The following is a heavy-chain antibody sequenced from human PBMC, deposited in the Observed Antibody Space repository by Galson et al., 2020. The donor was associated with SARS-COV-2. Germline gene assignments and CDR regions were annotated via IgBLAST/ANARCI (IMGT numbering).Heavy chain of an antibody. CDR2: ISWNSGSI. Sequence: SLKISCAASGFTFDDYAMHWVRQAPGKGLEWVSGISWNSGSIGYADSVKGRFTISRDNAKNSLYLQMNSLRAEDTALYYCAKGGELSDYWGQGTLVTVSS. V-gene: IGHV3-9*01. D-gene: IGHD3-10*01. CDR3: AKGGELSDY. J-gene: IGHJ4*02. CDR1: GFTFDDYA.